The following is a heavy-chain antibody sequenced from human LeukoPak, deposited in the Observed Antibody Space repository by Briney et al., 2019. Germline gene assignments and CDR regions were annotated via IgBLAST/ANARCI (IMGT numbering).Heavy chain of an antibody. CDR1: GGSISGGDYY. V-gene: IGHV4-30-4*01. J-gene: IGHJ3*02. Sequence: PSQTLSLTCTVSGGSISGGDYYWSWIRQHPGKGLEWIGYIYYSGSTYYNPSLKSRLTISVDTSKSQFSLNLSSVTAADTAVYYCARHSPFYYDSSGYRAFDIWGQGTMVTVSS. CDR3: ARHSPFYYDSSGYRAFDI. D-gene: IGHD3-22*01. CDR2: IYYSGST.